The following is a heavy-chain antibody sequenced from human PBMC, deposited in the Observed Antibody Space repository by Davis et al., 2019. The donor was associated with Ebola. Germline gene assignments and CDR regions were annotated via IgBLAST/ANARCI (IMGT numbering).Heavy chain of an antibody. D-gene: IGHD3-22*01. V-gene: IGHV3-30*04. CDR3: AKDGSHYYDSSGYLNWFDP. CDR2: ISYDGSNK. CDR1: GFTFSSYA. Sequence: PGGSLRLSCAASGFTFSSYAMHWVRQAPGKGLEWVAVISYDGSNKYYADSVKGRFTISRDNSKNTLYLQMNSLRAEDTAVYYCAKDGSHYYDSSGYLNWFDPWGQGTLVTVSS. J-gene: IGHJ5*02.